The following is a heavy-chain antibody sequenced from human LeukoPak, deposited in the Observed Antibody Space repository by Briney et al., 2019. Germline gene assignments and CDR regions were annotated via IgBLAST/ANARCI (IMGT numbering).Heavy chain of an antibody. CDR3: ARHDNDDDFDY. J-gene: IGHJ4*02. CDR1: GYTFTMYA. D-gene: IGHD3-16*01. Sequence: ASVKVSCTASGYTFTMYAINWLRQAPGQGLEWMGWINMYTANPAYAQGFTERFVFSLDTSVTTAYLQISNLKTEDTAVYYCARHDNDDDFDYWGQGTLVTVSS. V-gene: IGHV7-4-1*02. CDR2: INMYTANP.